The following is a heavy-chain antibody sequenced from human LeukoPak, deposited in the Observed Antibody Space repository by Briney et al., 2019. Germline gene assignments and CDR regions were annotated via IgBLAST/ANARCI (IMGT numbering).Heavy chain of an antibody. V-gene: IGHV1-18*01. CDR1: GYDFINYG. J-gene: IGHJ4*02. CDR3: ARGEPFPSGSSSREYYLDY. CDR2: RSIYNGNT. D-gene: IGHD6-6*01. Sequence: GASVKVSCKASGYDFINYGISWVRQAPGQGLEWMGWRSIYNGNTDYKLQGRVTMTTDTSTSTAYMEVRSLRSDDTAVYYCARGEPFPSGSSSREYYLDYWGQGTPVTVSS.